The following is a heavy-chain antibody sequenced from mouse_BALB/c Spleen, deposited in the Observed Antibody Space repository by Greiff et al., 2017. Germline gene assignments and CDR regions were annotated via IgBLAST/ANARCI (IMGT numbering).Heavy chain of an antibody. V-gene: IGHV1-63*02. CDR1: GYTFTNYW. CDR2: IYPGGGYT. CDR3: ASITTVVANFDY. Sequence: QVQLQQSGAELVRPGTSVKISCKASGYTFTNYWLGWVKQRPGHGLEWIGDIYPGGGYTNYNEKFKGKATLTADTSSSTAYMQLSSLTSEDSAVYFCASITTVVANFDYWGQGTTLTVAS. J-gene: IGHJ2*01. D-gene: IGHD1-1*01.